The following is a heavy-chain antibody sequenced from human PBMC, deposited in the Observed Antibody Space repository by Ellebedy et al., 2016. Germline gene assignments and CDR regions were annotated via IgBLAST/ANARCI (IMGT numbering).Heavy chain of an antibody. J-gene: IGHJ4*02. CDR1: GGSFSGYY. CDR2: INHSGST. D-gene: IGHD4-17*01. V-gene: IGHV4-34*01. Sequence: SETLSLTCAIYGGSFSGYYWSWIRQPPGKGLEWIGQINHSGSTNYNPSLKSRVTMSVDTSKNQFSLRLRSVTAADTAIYYCARAIPHDYADYGSFFDYWGQGTLVPVSS. CDR3: ARAIPHDYADYGSFFDY.